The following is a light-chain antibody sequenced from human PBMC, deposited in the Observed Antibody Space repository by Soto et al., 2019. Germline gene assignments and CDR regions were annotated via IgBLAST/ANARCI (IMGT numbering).Light chain of an antibody. Sequence: QAVLTQEPSLTVSPGGTVTLSCVSITVAVTNGHYPYWFQQKPGQAPRTLIYDTTNRHSWTPARFSGSLLGGKAALTLSGAQPEDEAEYYCLLSYNGPYVFGTGTKVTVL. CDR3: LLSYNGPYV. J-gene: IGLJ1*01. CDR1: TVAVTNGHY. V-gene: IGLV7-46*01. CDR2: DTT.